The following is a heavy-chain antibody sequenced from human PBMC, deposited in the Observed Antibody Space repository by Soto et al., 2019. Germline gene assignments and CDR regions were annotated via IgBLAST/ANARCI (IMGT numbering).Heavy chain of an antibody. J-gene: IGHJ4*02. V-gene: IGHV4-38-2*01. D-gene: IGHD2-8*01. CDR2: IYHSGST. Sequence: KTSETLSVTCAVSGYSISSGYYWGWIRQPPGKGLEWIGSIYHSGSTYYNPSLKSRVTISVDTSKNQFSLKLSSVTAADTAVYYCASLYCTNGVCFDYWGQGTLVTVSS. CDR1: GYSISSGYY. CDR3: ASLYCTNGVCFDY.